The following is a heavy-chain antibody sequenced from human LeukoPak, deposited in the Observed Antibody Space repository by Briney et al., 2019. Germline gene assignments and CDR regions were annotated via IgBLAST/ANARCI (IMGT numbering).Heavy chain of an antibody. D-gene: IGHD6-19*01. Sequence: PGGSLRLSCAASGFTFSSYAMHWVRQAPGKGLEWVAVISYDGSNKYYADSVKGRFTISRDNSKNTLYLQMNSLRAEDTAVYYCASAGSGWPLRFDPWGQGTLVTVSS. CDR3: ASAGSGWPLRFDP. CDR2: ISYDGSNK. J-gene: IGHJ5*02. V-gene: IGHV3-30*04. CDR1: GFTFSSYA.